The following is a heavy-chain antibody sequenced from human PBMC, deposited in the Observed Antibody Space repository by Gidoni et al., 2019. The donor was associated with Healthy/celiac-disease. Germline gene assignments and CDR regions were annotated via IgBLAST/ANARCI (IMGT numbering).Heavy chain of an antibody. CDR3: ARGGVTTLADSQPIYFDY. Sequence: QVQLQESGPGLVKPSQTLSLTCTVSDGSISSGGYYWSWIRQHPGKGLEWIGYIYYRGSTYYNPSLKSRVTISVDTSKNPFSLELSSVASADTAVYYCARGGVTTLADSQPIYFDYWGQGTLVTVSS. V-gene: IGHV4-31*03. J-gene: IGHJ4*02. CDR2: IYYRGST. CDR1: DGSISSGGYY. D-gene: IGHD4-17*01.